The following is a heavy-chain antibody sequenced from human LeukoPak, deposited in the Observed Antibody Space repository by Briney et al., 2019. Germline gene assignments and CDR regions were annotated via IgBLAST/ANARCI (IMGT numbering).Heavy chain of an antibody. D-gene: IGHD6-6*01. Sequence: ASVKVSCKASGYTFTSYDINWVRQATGQGLEWMGWMNTNSGNTGYAQKFQGRVTMTRNTSISTAYMELSSLRSEDTAVYYCAREYSSSSKQLYYYYGMDVWGQGTTVTVSS. CDR2: MNTNSGNT. V-gene: IGHV1-8*01. CDR3: AREYSSSSKQLYYYYGMDV. J-gene: IGHJ6*02. CDR1: GYTFTSYD.